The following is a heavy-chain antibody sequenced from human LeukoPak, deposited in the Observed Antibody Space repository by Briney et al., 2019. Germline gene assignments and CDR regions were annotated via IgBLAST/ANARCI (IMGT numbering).Heavy chain of an antibody. Sequence: GGSLRLSCAASGFPFSNAWMTWVRQAPGKGLEWVGRIKSKTDGGTTDYTAPVKGRFTISRDDSKNTLYLTMNSLKTEDTAVYYCTSKHPAVVVVAADWGQGTLVTVSS. CDR1: GFPFSNAW. CDR2: IKSKTDGGTT. J-gene: IGHJ4*02. V-gene: IGHV3-15*01. CDR3: TSKHPAVVVVAAD. D-gene: IGHD2-15*01.